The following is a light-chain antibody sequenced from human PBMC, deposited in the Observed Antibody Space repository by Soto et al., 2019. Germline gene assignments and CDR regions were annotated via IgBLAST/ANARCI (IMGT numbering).Light chain of an antibody. CDR2: DAS. Sequence: ETVLTQSPATLSLSPGERATLSCRASQNVDIYLAWYQQKPGQAPRLLIYDASNRATGVPPRFSGSGSGTDFTLTISSLEPEDFALYYCQQRRNWPPLTFSQGTRLEIK. J-gene: IGKJ5*01. V-gene: IGKV3-11*01. CDR3: QQRRNWPPLT. CDR1: QNVDIY.